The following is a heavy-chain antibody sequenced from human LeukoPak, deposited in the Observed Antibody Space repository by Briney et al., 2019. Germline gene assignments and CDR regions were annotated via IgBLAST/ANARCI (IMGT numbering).Heavy chain of an antibody. CDR2: IYYSGST. J-gene: IGHJ3*02. D-gene: IGHD3-22*01. V-gene: IGHV4-39*07. CDR3: ARRDSSGYYYVWNAFDI. Sequence: SETLSLTCTVSGGSISSSSYYWGWIRQPPGKGLEWIGSIYYSGSTNYNPSLKSRVTISVDTSKNQFSLKLSSVTAADTAVYYCARRDSSGYYYVWNAFDIWGQGTMVTVSS. CDR1: GGSISSSSYY.